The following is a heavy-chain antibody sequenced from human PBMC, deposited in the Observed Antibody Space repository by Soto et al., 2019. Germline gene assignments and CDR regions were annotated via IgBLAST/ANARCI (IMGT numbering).Heavy chain of an antibody. CDR3: ARPFRYCSSTSCYQNWFDP. V-gene: IGHV4-39*01. D-gene: IGHD2-2*01. CDR2: IYYSGST. CDR1: GGSISSSSYY. Sequence: QLQLQESGPGLVKPSETLSLTCTVSGGSISSSSYYWGWIRQPPGKGLEWIGSIYYSGSTYYNPYLKSRVTISVDTSKNQFSLKLSSVTAADTAVYYCARPFRYCSSTSCYQNWFDPWGQGTLVTVSS. J-gene: IGHJ5*02.